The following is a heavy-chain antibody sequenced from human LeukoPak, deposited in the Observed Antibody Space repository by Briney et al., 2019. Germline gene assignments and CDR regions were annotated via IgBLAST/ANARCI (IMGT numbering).Heavy chain of an antibody. CDR1: GGSISSHY. CDR3: ARGGVVVAATPNYFDY. J-gene: IGHJ4*02. D-gene: IGHD2-15*01. V-gene: IGHV4-59*11. CDR2: IYYIGST. Sequence: SETLSLTCTVSGGSISSHYWSWIRQPPGKGLEWIGYIYYIGSTNYNPSLKSRVTISVATSKNQFSLKLSSVTAADTAVYYCARGGVVVAATPNYFDYWGQGTLVTVSS.